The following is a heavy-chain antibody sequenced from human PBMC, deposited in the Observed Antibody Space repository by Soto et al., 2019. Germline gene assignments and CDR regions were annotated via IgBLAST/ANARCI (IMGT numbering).Heavy chain of an antibody. J-gene: IGHJ5*02. D-gene: IGHD1-26*01. V-gene: IGHV1-2*02. CDR1: GYTFTSYC. Sequence: ASVKVSCKASGYTFTSYCIHWVRQAPGQGLEWMGWINADRGDTNYSQKFQDRVSITRDTSVSTAYMELRRLRPEDTAVYYCARVGIGDLRWFDPWGQGTLVTVSS. CDR2: INADRGDT. CDR3: ARVGIGDLRWFDP.